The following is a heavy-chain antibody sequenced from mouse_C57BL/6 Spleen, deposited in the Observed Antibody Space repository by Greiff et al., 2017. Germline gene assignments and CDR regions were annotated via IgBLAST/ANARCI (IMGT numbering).Heavy chain of an antibody. CDR3: ARKHLLLWYFDV. V-gene: IGHV5-17*01. CDR1: GFTFSDYG. CDR2: ISSGSSTI. Sequence: DVKSVESGGGLVKPGGSLKLCCAASGFTFSDYGMHWVRQAPEKGLEWVAYISSGSSTIYYADTVKGRFTITRDNGENTLFQQMTSLRSEDTAMYYCARKHLLLWYFDVWGTGTTVTVSS. J-gene: IGHJ1*03. D-gene: IGHD1-1*01.